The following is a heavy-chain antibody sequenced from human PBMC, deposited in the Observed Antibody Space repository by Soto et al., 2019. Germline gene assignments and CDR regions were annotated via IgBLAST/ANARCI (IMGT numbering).Heavy chain of an antibody. J-gene: IGHJ5*02. Sequence: SVKVSCKASGGTFSSYAISWVRQAPGQGLEWMGGIIPIFGTANYAQKFQGRVTITADESTSTAYMELSSLRSEDTAVYYCARLTAPYSSSSFWFDPXGQGTMVNVS. CDR3: ARLTAPYSSSSFWFDP. V-gene: IGHV1-69*13. CDR2: IIPIFGTA. D-gene: IGHD6-6*01. CDR1: GGTFSSYA.